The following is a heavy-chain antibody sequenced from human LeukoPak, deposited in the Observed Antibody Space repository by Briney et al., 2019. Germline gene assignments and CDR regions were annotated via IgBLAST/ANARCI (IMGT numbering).Heavy chain of an antibody. CDR3: ARATQQWLVHDY. V-gene: IGHV1-8*03. CDR1: GYTFTSYD. Sequence: ASVKVSCKASGYTFTSYDINWVRQATGQGLEWMGWMNPNSGDTGYAQKFQGRVTITRNTSINTAYMELSSLRSEDTAVYYCARATQQWLVHDYWGQGTLVTVSS. CDR2: MNPNSGDT. D-gene: IGHD6-19*01. J-gene: IGHJ4*02.